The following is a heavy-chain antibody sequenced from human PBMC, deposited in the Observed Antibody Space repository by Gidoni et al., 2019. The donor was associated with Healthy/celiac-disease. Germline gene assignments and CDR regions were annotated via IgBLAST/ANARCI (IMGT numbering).Heavy chain of an antibody. CDR2: IYTSGST. Sequence: QVQLQESGPGLVKPSETLSLTCTVSGGSISSYYWSWIRQPAGKGLEWIGRIYTSGSTNYNPSLKSRVTMSVDTSKNQFSLKLSSVTAADTAVYYCARGPPKYDFWSGYYAPQVNGMDVWGQGTTVTVSS. D-gene: IGHD3-3*01. CDR3: ARGPPKYDFWSGYYAPQVNGMDV. V-gene: IGHV4-4*07. CDR1: GGSISSYY. J-gene: IGHJ6*02.